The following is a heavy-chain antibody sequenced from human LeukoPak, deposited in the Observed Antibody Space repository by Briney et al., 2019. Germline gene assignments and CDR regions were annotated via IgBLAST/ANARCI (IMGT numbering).Heavy chain of an antibody. CDR3: ARDPGDDSSGYGAFDI. J-gene: IGHJ3*02. V-gene: IGHV4-59*01. D-gene: IGHD3-22*01. CDR1: GGSISSYY. CDR2: IYYSGST. Sequence: SETLSLTCTVSGGSISSYYWSWIRQPPGKGLEWIGYIYYSGSTNYNPSLKSRVTISVDTSKNQFSLKLSSVTAADTAVYYCARDPGDDSSGYGAFDIWGQGTMVTVSS.